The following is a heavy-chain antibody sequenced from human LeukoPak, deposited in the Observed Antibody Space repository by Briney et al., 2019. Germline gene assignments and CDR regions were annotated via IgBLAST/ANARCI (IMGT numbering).Heavy chain of an antibody. CDR2: INHSGST. D-gene: IGHD5-12*01. V-gene: IGHV4-34*01. CDR1: GGSFSGYY. CDR3: AGRGYSGHDYVGTYYYYGMDV. J-gene: IGHJ6*02. Sequence: SETLSLTCAVYGGSFSGYYWSWIRQPPGKGLEWIGEINHSGSTNYNPSLKSRVTISVDTSKNQFSLKLSSVTAADTAVYYCAGRGYSGHDYVGTYYYYGMDVWGQGTTVTVSS.